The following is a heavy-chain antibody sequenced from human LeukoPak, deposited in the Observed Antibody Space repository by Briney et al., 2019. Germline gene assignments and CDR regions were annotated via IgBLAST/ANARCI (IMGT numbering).Heavy chain of an antibody. V-gene: IGHV1-18*01. J-gene: IGHJ4*02. Sequence: GASVKVSCKASGYTFTSYGISWVRQAPGQGLEWMGWISAYNGNTNYAQKLQGSVTMTTDTSTSTAYMELRSLRSDDTAVYYCARVNYYDSSGHLDYWGQGTLVTVSS. CDR1: GYTFTSYG. D-gene: IGHD3-22*01. CDR2: ISAYNGNT. CDR3: ARVNYYDSSGHLDY.